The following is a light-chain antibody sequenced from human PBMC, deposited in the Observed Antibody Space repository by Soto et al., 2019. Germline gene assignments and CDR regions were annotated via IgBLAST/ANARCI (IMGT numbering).Light chain of an antibody. CDR3: QQYGSSPLT. CDR1: QSVSFSY. V-gene: IGKV3-20*01. J-gene: IGKJ4*01. Sequence: EIVLTQSPGTLSLSPGDRATLSCWASQSVSFSYLAWYQQKAGQAPRLLIYGATSRATGIPDRFSGSESGTDFTLTISRLEPEDFAVYYCQQYGSSPLTFGGGTKVEIK. CDR2: GAT.